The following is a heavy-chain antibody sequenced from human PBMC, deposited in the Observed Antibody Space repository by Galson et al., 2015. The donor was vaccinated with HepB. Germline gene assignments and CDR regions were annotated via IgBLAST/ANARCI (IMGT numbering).Heavy chain of an antibody. J-gene: IGHJ4*02. V-gene: IGHV2-5*02. Sequence: PALVKPTQTLTLTCTFSVFSLSTRGVGVGWIRQPPGKALEWLTVIYWDGDRHYSPSLESRLTITKDTSKNQVVLTMTNLDPVDTATYYCARYSPFDYWGPGTLVTVSS. D-gene: IGHD4-11*01. CDR3: ARYSPFDY. CDR2: IYWDGDR. CDR1: VFSLSTRGVG.